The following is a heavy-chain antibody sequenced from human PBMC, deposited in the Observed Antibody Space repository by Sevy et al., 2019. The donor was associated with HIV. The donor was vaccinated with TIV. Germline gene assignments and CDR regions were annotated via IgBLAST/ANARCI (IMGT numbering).Heavy chain of an antibody. CDR1: GYTFTSYD. D-gene: IGHD3-3*01. V-gene: IGHV1-8*01. Sequence: ASVKVSCKASGYTFTSYDINWVRQSTGHGLEWMGWMNPNSGNTGYARKFLDRVTMTRDTSISTAYMELNSLTSDDTAVYYCARSLLVGASGYNWFDPWGQGTLVTVSS. CDR3: ARSLLVGASGYNWFDP. J-gene: IGHJ5*02. CDR2: MNPNSGNT.